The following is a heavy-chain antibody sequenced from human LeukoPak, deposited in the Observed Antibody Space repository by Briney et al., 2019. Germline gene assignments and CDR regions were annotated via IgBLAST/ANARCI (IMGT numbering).Heavy chain of an antibody. CDR2: IHYDGYS. V-gene: IGHV4-59*08. CDR1: GGPVTGYI. Sequence: SETLSLTCTVPGGPVTGYISSWNRQPPRKGLGWIGYIHYDGYSIFRPPCGRRVRTSVDTSKNHFSLRLSSVAAADTAVYYCARHDDIGLFQHGMAVWGQGTTVTVSS. CDR3: ARHDDIGLFQHGMAV. J-gene: IGHJ6*01. D-gene: IGHD1-1*01.